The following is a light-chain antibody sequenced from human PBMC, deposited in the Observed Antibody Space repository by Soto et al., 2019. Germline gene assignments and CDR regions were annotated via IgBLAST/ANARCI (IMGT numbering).Light chain of an antibody. CDR2: SYY. Sequence: QSVLTQPPSASGTPGQRVTISCSGSSSNIGSNSVNWYLQLPGTAPKLLIYSYYQRPSGVPDRFSGSKSGTSASLAISGLQSEDEADYYCAAWDDSLNGVVFGGGTKLTVL. V-gene: IGLV1-44*01. CDR3: AAWDDSLNGVV. J-gene: IGLJ2*01. CDR1: SSNIGSNS.